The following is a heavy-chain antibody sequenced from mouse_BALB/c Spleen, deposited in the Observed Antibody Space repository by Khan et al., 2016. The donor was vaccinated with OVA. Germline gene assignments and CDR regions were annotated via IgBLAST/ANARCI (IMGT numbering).Heavy chain of an antibody. V-gene: IGHV1-77*01. CDR2: IYPGSDNT. J-gene: IGHJ3*01. CDR3: AREWAAWFPY. Sequence: QVQLKESGAELARPGASVKLSCKASGYTFTDYYINWMRQRTGQGLEWIGEIYPGSDNTYYNEKFKGKATLTADKSSSTAYMQLSSLTAEDSAVYFCAREWAAWFPYWGQGTLVTASA. CDR1: GYTFTDYY.